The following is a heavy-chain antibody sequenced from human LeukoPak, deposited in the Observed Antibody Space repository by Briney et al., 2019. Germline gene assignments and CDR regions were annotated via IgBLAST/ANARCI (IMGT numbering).Heavy chain of an antibody. D-gene: IGHD1-26*01. CDR3: ARVWEPGLYFDY. V-gene: IGHV3-21*01. CDR2: ISSSSSYI. J-gene: IGHJ4*02. CDR1: GFTFSSYS. Sequence: PGGSLRLSCAASGFTFSSYSMNWVRQAPGKGLEWVSSISSSSSYIYYADSVKGRSTISRDNAKNSLYLQMNSLRAEDTAVYYCARVWEPGLYFDYWGQGTLVTVSS.